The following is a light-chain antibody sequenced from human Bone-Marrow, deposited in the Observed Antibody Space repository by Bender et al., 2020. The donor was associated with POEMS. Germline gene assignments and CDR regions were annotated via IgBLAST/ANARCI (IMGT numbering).Light chain of an antibody. CDR3: SSYASDNYYVL. CDR1: SSDIGGFDY. Sequence: QSALTQPASVSASPGQSITISCAGSSSDIGGFDYVSWYQQQPGKAPKLIIYDVSIRPSGVPDRFSGSRSGNTASLTVSGLQAEDEADYYCSSYASDNYYVLFGGGTKLTVL. J-gene: IGLJ2*01. V-gene: IGLV2-8*01. CDR2: DVS.